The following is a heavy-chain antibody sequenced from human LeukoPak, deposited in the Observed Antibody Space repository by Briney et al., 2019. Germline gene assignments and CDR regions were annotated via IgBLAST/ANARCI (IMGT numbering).Heavy chain of an antibody. CDR2: INHSGST. J-gene: IGHJ4*02. CDR1: GGSFSGYY. CDR3: ARVGSGFPRDY. D-gene: IGHD6-19*01. V-gene: IGHV4-34*01. Sequence: PSETLSLTCAVYGGSFSGYYWSWIRQPPGKGLEWIGEINHSGSTSYNPSLKSRVTISVDTSKNQFSLKLSSVTAADTAVYYCARVGSGFPRDYWGQGTLVTVSS.